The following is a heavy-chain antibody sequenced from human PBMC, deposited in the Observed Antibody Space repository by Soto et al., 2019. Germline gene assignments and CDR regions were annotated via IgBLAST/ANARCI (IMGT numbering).Heavy chain of an antibody. Sequence: EVRLLASGGGLVQPGGSLRLSCAASGFPSSSYAMSWVRQAPGKGLEWVSAIGGSGGDTFYADSVKGRFTVSRDNAENTLSLQLTSLRVEDTAIYYCARRTWRGRADYWGQGILVTVSS. CDR3: ARRTWRGRADY. CDR2: IGGSGGDT. V-gene: IGHV3-23*01. CDR1: GFPSSSYA. D-gene: IGHD3-3*01. J-gene: IGHJ4*02.